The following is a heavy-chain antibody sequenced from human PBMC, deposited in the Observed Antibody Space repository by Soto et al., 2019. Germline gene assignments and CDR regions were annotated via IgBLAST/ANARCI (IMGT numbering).Heavy chain of an antibody. D-gene: IGHD1-26*01. J-gene: IGHJ6*02. V-gene: IGHV1-3*01. CDR2: INAGNGNT. Sequence: GASVKVSCKASGYTFTSYAMHWVRQAPGQRLEWMGWINAGNGNTKYSQKFLGRVTITRDTSASTAYMELSSLRSEDTAVYYCARDGVVGGSQGGVDYYYYYGMDVWGQGTTVTVSS. CDR1: GYTFTSYA. CDR3: ARDGVVGGSQGGVDYYYYYGMDV.